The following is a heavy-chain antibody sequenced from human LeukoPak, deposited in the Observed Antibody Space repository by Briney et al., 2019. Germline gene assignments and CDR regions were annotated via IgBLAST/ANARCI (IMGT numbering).Heavy chain of an antibody. CDR2: ISAYNGNT. CDR1: GYTFTSYG. D-gene: IGHD3-9*01. Sequence: GASVKVSCKASGYTFTSYGISWVRQAPGQGLEWMGRISAYNGNTNYAQKLQGRVTMTTDTSTNTAYMELRSLRSDDTAVYYCARSAYYDILTGYFRLFDYWGQGTLVTVSS. J-gene: IGHJ4*02. V-gene: IGHV1-18*01. CDR3: ARSAYYDILTGYFRLFDY.